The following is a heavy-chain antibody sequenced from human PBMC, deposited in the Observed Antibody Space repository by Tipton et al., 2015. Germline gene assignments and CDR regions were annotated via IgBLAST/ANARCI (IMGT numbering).Heavy chain of an antibody. V-gene: IGHV3-23*01. CDR1: RFSFNFYA. J-gene: IGHJ3*02. CDR2: IRGNAYST. D-gene: IGHD3-10*01. Sequence: SLRLSCAASRFSFNFYAMNWVRQAPGRGLEWVSTIRGNAYSTYYADSVKGRFTISRDNSNNTLFLQMNSLRAEDTAVYYCAKDKLWHDAFDMWGQGTMVTVSS. CDR3: AKDKLWHDAFDM.